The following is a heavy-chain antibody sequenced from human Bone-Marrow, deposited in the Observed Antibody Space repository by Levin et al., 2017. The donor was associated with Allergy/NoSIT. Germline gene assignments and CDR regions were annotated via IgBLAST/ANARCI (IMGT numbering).Heavy chain of an antibody. CDR3: ARDWALTGIDEPTILKDH. CDR2: IWHDGSNE. J-gene: IGHJ4*02. Sequence: GESLKISCEASGFIFSNFAMHWVRQAPGKGLEWVAVIWHDGSNEYYLDSEKGRFIISRDNSKNKVYLQMNRLRAEDTGVYYCARDWALTGIDEPTILKDHWGQGTLVTVSS. D-gene: IGHD3-9*01. CDR1: GFIFSNFA. V-gene: IGHV3-33*01.